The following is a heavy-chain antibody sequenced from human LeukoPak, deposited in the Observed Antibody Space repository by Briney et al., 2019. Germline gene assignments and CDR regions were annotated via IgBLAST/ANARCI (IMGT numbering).Heavy chain of an antibody. CDR1: GFTFSSYA. D-gene: IGHD2-21*02. J-gene: IGHJ4*02. CDR2: ISGSGGST. V-gene: IGHV3-23*01. Sequence: PGGSLRLSCAASGFTFSSYAMSWVRQAPGKGLEWVSGISGSGGSTYYADSVEGRFTISRDNPKNTLYLQMNSLRAEDTAVYYCAKAPTLYCGGDCFADYWGQGTLVTVSS. CDR3: AKAPTLYCGGDCFADY.